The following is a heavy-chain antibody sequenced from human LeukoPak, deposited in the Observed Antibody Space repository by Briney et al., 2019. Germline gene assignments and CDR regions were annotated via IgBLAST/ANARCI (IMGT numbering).Heavy chain of an antibody. CDR1: GFTFSSYA. D-gene: IGHD3-10*01. J-gene: IGHJ6*02. CDR2: ISGSGGST. V-gene: IGHV3-23*01. CDR3: AKDFPHYGSGSYYNVVNYYYYGMDV. Sequence: GGSLRLSCAASGFTFSSYAMSWVRQAPGKGLEWVSAISGSGGSTYYADSVKGRFTISRDNSKNTLYLQMNSLRAEDTAVHYCAKDFPHYGSGSYYNVVNYYYYGMDVWGQGTTVTVSS.